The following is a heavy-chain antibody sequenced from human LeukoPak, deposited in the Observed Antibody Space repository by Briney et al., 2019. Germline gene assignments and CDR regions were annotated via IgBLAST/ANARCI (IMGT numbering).Heavy chain of an antibody. Sequence: PGGSLRLSCAASGFTFSSYAMSWVRQAPGKGLEWVSAISGSGGSTYYADSVKGRFTISRDNAKNSLYLQMNSLRAEDTAVYYCARPLVVVTYYGMDVWGQGTTVTVSS. J-gene: IGHJ6*02. CDR2: ISGSGGST. V-gene: IGHV3-23*01. D-gene: IGHD2-15*01. CDR3: ARPLVVVTYYGMDV. CDR1: GFTFSSYA.